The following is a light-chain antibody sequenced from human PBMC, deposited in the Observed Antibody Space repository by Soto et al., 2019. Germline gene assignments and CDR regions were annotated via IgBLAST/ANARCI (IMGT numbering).Light chain of an antibody. CDR2: VAS. CDR1: QSVSSN. J-gene: IGKJ5*01. Sequence: EVAMTQTPANLSVXPGEXDTLXXXXSQSVSSNLAWYQQKPFQSPTLLIYVASTMATSIPPTFSCGWSGADFNLTISTIGPEHFAVYYFQQRSNWDGITFGQGTRMDIK. V-gene: IGKV3-11*01. CDR3: QQRSNWDGIT.